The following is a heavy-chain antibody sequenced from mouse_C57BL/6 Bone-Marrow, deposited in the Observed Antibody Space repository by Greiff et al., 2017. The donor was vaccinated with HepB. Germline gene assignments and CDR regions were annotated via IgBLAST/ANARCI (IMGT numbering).Heavy chain of an antibody. CDR3: ARGDRDALYAMDY. V-gene: IGHV1-76*01. Sequence: QVQLQQSGAELVRPGASVKLSCKASGYTFTDYYINWVKQRPGQGLEWIARIYPGSGNTYYNEKFKGKATLTAEKSSSTAYMQLSSLTSEDSAVYFCARGDRDALYAMDYWGQGTSVTVSS. CDR1: GYTFTDYY. D-gene: IGHD3-3*01. J-gene: IGHJ4*01. CDR2: IYPGSGNT.